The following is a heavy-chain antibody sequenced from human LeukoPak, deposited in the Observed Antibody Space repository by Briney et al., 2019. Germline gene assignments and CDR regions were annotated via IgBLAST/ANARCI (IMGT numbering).Heavy chain of an antibody. Sequence: ASVKVSCKASGYTFTSYAMHWVRQAPGQRLEWMGWINAGNGNTKYSQKFQGRVTITRDTSASTAYMELSSLRSEDTAVYYCARVENYYYYMDVWGKGTTVTVSS. V-gene: IGHV1-3*01. CDR3: ARVENYYYYMDV. CDR1: GYTFTSYA. CDR2: INAGNGNT. J-gene: IGHJ6*03.